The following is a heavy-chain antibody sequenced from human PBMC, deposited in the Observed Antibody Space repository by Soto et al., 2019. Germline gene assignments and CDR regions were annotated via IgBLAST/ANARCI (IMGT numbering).Heavy chain of an antibody. CDR1: GGSFSGYY. CDR2: INHSGST. J-gene: IGHJ4*02. V-gene: IGHV4-34*01. D-gene: IGHD3-16*02. CDR3: AVDPRDRSTMITFGGVIAPR. Sequence: PSETLSLTCAVYGGSFSGYYWSWIRQTPGKGLGWIGEINHSGSTNYNPSLKSRVSISVDTSKNQFSLKLSSVTAADTAVYYCAVDPRDRSTMITFGGVIAPRWGQGTLVS.